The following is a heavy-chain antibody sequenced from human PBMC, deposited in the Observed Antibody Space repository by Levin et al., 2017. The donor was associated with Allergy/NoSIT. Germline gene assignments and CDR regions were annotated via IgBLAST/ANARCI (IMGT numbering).Heavy chain of an antibody. J-gene: IGHJ4*02. V-gene: IGHV3-15*05. Sequence: PGGSLRLSCAGSGFTFSSAWMNWVRQTPGKGLQWIGRIKGETDGGTREYAAPLEGRVTISRDDSRATLFLEMNSLTTEDTGVYYCATEGSRRAAAVFEHWGQGTLVTVSS. CDR2: IKGETDGGTR. D-gene: IGHD6-13*01. CDR3: ATEGSRRAAAVFEH. CDR1: GFTFSSAW.